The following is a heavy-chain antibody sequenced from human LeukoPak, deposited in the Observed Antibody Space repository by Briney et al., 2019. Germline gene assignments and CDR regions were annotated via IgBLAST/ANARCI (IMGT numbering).Heavy chain of an antibody. CDR1: RVTFSTYG. D-gene: IGHD1-7*01. V-gene: IGHV3-33*01. J-gene: IGHJ4*02. CDR2: IWYDGSNK. Sequence: PGGSLRLSCAASRVTFSTYGIHWVRQAPGKGLEWVAVIWYDGSNKYYADSVKGRFTISRDNSKNTLYLQMNSLRAEDTAVYYCARDSWNYGLLASWGQGTLVTVSS. CDR3: ARDSWNYGLLAS.